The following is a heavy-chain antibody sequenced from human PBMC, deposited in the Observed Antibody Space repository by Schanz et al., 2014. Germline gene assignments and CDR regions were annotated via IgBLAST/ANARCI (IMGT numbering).Heavy chain of an antibody. J-gene: IGHJ4*02. D-gene: IGHD3-10*01. CDR3: VRDSPGDWENFGGPPPSHYEN. V-gene: IGHV3-7*01. CDR2: IKKDGSEN. Sequence: EVQLVESEGGLVQPGGSLRLSCAGSGFSFSDYWMGWVRQAPGKGLEWGANIKKDGSENYYADSVKGRFIISRDNAKSPQQWQMNILREEDTAIYYGVRDSPGDWENFGGPPPSHYENWGQGTLVTVSS. CDR1: GFSFSDYW.